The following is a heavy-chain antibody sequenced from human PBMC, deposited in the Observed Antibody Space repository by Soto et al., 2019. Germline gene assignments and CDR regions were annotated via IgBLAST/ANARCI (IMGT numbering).Heavy chain of an antibody. CDR3: ARVGDYCSSTSCSRRYYYMDV. J-gene: IGHJ6*03. Sequence: QVQLVESGGGLVKPAGSLRLSCAASGFTFSDYYMSWIRQAPGKGLERVSYISRSGSTINYATPVKGRFTISRDNAKNSLYLQINSLRAEDTSVYYCARVGDYCSSTSCSRRYYYMDVWGKGTTVTVSS. CDR1: GFTFSDYY. CDR2: ISRSGSTI. V-gene: IGHV3-11*01. D-gene: IGHD2-2*01.